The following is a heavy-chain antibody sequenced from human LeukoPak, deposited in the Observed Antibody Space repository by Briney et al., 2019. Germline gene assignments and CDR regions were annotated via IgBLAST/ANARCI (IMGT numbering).Heavy chain of an antibody. J-gene: IGHJ4*02. D-gene: IGHD3-22*01. CDR2: IKQDGSEK. CDR1: GFTFSSYW. CDR3: ARATYYYDSSDYYPLGY. V-gene: IGHV3-7*01. Sequence: GGSLRLSCAASGFTFSSYWMSWVRQAPGKGLEWVANIKQDGSEKYYVDSVKGRFTISGDNAKNPLYLQMNSLRAEDTAVYYCARATYYYDSSDYYPLGYWGQGTLVTASS.